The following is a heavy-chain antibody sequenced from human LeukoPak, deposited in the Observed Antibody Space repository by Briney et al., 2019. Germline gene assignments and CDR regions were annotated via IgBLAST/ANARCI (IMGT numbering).Heavy chain of an antibody. D-gene: IGHD6-19*01. Sequence: PSETLSLTCTVSGGSTSSHFWSWMRQPPGKGLEWIGNIYNRGTTNYNPSLNSRVTMSVDTSKNQLSLQLTSVTAADTAVYYCTKATKSLAFDSWGRGTLVTVSS. J-gene: IGHJ4*02. V-gene: IGHV4-59*11. CDR2: IYNRGTT. CDR1: GGSTSSHF. CDR3: TKATKSLAFDS.